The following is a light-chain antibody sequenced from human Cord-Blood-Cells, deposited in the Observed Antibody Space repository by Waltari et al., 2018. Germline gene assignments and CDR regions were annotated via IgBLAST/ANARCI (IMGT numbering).Light chain of an antibody. J-gene: IGKJ1*01. CDR1: QGIRND. Sequence: AIQMTQPPSSLSASVGDRVTITCRASQGIRNDLGWYQQKPGKAPNLLIYAASSLQSGVPSRFSGSGSGTDFTLSISSLQPEDFATYYCLQDYNYPWTFGQGTKVELK. CDR2: AAS. CDR3: LQDYNYPWT. V-gene: IGKV1-6*01.